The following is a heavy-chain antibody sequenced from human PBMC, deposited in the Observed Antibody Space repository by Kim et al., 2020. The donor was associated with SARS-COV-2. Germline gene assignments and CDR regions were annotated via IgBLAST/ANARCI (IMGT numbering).Heavy chain of an antibody. CDR3: ARHQDIAEANKAGSFDY. Sequence: GESLKVSCRGSEYSFSTYWIAWVRQMPGKGLEWMGIIYPRDSDTTYSPSFQGQVTISADTSINTAYLQWSSLKASDTAMYYCARHQDIAEANKAGSFDYWGRGTLSPSPQ. CDR1: EYSFSTYW. D-gene: IGHD6-13*01. V-gene: IGHV5-51*01. J-gene: IGHJ4*02. CDR2: IYPRDSDT.